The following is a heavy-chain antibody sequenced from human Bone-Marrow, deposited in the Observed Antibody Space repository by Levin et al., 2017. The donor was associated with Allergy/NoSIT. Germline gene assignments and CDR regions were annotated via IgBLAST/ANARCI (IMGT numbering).Heavy chain of an antibody. D-gene: IGHD3-3*01. CDR3: ARGFFAWLPIDY. CDR2: MNPNSGNT. V-gene: IGHV1-8*01. J-gene: IGHJ4*02. Sequence: ASVKVSCKASGYTFTSYDINWVRQATGQGLEWMGWMNPNSGNTGYAQKFQGRVTMTRNTSISTAYMELSSLRSEDTAVYYCARGFFAWLPIDYWGQGTLVTVSS. CDR1: GYTFTSYD.